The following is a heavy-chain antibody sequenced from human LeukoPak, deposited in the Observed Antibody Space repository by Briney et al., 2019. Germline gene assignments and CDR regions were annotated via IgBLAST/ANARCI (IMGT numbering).Heavy chain of an antibody. CDR3: ARDLSGSPLYGMDV. J-gene: IGHJ6*02. CDR2: INGGNGYT. V-gene: IGHV1-3*01. Sequence: ASVNVSCKASGYIFINYAIHWVRQAPGQRLEWMGWINGGNGYTKYSQNFQGRVTITRDTSASTAYMELSSLRSEDTAVYYCARDLSGSPLYGMDVWGQGTTVTVSS. D-gene: IGHD3-22*01. CDR1: GYIFINYA.